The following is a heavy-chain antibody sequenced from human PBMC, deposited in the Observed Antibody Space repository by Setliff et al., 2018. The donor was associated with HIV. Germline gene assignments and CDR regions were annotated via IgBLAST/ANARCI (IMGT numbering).Heavy chain of an antibody. J-gene: IGHJ4*02. V-gene: IGHV4-34*01. CDR1: GGSFSGFY. D-gene: IGHD3-22*01. CDR3: ARATYESRAGTGLYFDS. Sequence: SETLSLTCGISGGSFSGFYWAWIRQPPGKGLEWIGEINYSGKTNKNPSLKSRVTISADTSRTQFSLNLISVTAADTAVYYCARATYESRAGTGLYFDSWGQGALVTSPQ. CDR2: INYSGKT.